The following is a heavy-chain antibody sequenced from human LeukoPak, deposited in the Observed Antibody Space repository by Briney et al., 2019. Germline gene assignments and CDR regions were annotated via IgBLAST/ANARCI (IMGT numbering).Heavy chain of an antibody. V-gene: IGHV3-23*01. Sequence: GGSLRLSCAASGFTFSSYAMSWVRQAPGKGLEWVSAISGSGDATKYADSVKGQFTISRDNFKNTVSLQMINLRAEDTAVYFCAKSDCGSDGCKLLNYWGQGILVTVSS. CDR3: AKSDCGSDGCKLLNY. CDR1: GFTFSSYA. D-gene: IGHD2-21*01. CDR2: ISGSGDAT. J-gene: IGHJ4*02.